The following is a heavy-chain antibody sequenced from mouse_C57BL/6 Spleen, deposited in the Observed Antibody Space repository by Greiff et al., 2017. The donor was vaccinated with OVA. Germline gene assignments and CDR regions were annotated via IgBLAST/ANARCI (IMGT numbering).Heavy chain of an antibody. CDR3: ARGATAQATFDY. J-gene: IGHJ2*01. Sequence: QVQLKQSGPELVKPGASVKISCKASGYAFSSSWMNWVKQRPGKGLEWIGRIYPGDGDTNYNGKFKGKATLTADKSSSTAYMQLSSLTSEDSAVYFCARGATAQATFDYWGQGTTLTVSS. CDR2: IYPGDGDT. V-gene: IGHV1-82*01. D-gene: IGHD3-2*02. CDR1: GYAFSSSW.